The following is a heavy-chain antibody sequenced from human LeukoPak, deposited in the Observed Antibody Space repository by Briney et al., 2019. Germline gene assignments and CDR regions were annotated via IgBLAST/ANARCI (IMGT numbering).Heavy chain of an antibody. CDR1: GDSISSNTYY. Sequence: PSETLSLTCSVSGDSISSNTYYWGWIRQPPGKGLEWIATLFHGGRTNYNPSLRSRVTISVETSRNQFSLRLNSVAAADTAVYYCARHYGPWGQGTLVTVSS. CDR2: LFHGGRT. J-gene: IGHJ5*02. CDR3: ARHYGP. V-gene: IGHV4-39*01. D-gene: IGHD3-10*01.